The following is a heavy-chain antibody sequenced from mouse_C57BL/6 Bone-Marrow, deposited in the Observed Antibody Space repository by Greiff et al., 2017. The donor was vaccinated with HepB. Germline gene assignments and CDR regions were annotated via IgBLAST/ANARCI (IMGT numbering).Heavy chain of an antibody. V-gene: IGHV14-2*01. CDR1: GFNIKDYY. Sequence: EVKLMESGAELVKPGASVKLSCTASGFNIKDYYMHWVKQRTEQGLEWIGRIDPEDGETKYAPKFQGKATITADTSSNTAYLHLSSLTSEDTAVYYCARYESYYGSSYPNYYAMDYWGQGTSVTVSS. D-gene: IGHD1-1*01. J-gene: IGHJ4*01. CDR3: ARYESYYGSSYPNYYAMDY. CDR2: IDPEDGET.